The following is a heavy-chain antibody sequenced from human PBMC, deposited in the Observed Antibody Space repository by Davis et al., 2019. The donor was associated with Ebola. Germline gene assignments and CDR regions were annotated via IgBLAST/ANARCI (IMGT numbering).Heavy chain of an antibody. D-gene: IGHD1-26*01. V-gene: IGHV1-2*02. CDR3: AREVGETKLDQ. J-gene: IGHJ4*02. Sequence: ASVKVSCKASGYTFTGYYMHWLRQAPRQGLEWMGCINPNDGGTSYAQKFQGRVTMTRDTSISTAYMELTNLRSDDTAVYYCAREVGETKLDQWGQGTLVTVSS. CDR1: GYTFTGYY. CDR2: INPNDGGT.